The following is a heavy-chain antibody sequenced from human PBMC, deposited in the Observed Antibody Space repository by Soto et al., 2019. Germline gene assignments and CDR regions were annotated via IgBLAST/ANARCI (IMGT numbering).Heavy chain of an antibody. D-gene: IGHD5-12*01. CDR1: GGSISSGDYY. Sequence: SETLSLTCTVSGGSISSGDYYWSWIRQPPGKGLEWIGYIYYSGSTYCNPSLKSRVTISVDTSKNQFSLKLSSVTAADTAVYYCARDVPGGGSGYDYPYYYYGMDVWGQGTTVTVSS. CDR3: ARDVPGGGSGYDYPYYYYGMDV. CDR2: IYYSGST. V-gene: IGHV4-30-4*01. J-gene: IGHJ6*02.